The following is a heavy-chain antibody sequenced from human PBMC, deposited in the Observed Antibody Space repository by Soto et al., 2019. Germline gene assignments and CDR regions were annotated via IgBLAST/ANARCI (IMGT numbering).Heavy chain of an antibody. CDR3: ARDEPTTTGAFDI. J-gene: IGHJ3*02. CDR2: INPKNGAT. D-gene: IGHD4-17*01. Sequence: ASVKVSCKASGYSFTGYSMHWVRQAPGQGLEWMGWINPKNGATNYAQKFQGWVTMTRDTSISTAYMELSRLRSDDTAVYYCARDEPTTTGAFDIWGQGTMVTVSS. V-gene: IGHV1-2*04. CDR1: GYSFTGYS.